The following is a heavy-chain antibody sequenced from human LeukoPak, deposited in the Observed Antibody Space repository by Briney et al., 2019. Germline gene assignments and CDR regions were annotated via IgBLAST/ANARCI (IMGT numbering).Heavy chain of an antibody. CDR1: GYTFTGYY. V-gene: IGHV1-2*02. J-gene: IGHJ4*02. D-gene: IGHD3-10*01. Sequence: GASVKVSCKASGYTFTGYYMHWVRQAPGQGLEWMGWINPNSGGTNYAQKFQGRVTMTRDTSISTAYMGLSRLRSDDTAVYYCAREGGFHYYGSGSYIGWGQGTLVTVSS. CDR2: INPNSGGT. CDR3: AREGGFHYYGSGSYIG.